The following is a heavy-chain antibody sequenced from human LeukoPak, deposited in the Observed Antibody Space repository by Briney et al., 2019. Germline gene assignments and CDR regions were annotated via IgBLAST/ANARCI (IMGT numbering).Heavy chain of an antibody. CDR2: IRYDGSNE. D-gene: IGHD1-26*01. V-gene: IGHV3-30*02. Sequence: GGSLRLSCAASGFNFSTYGMNWVRQAPGKGLEWVTFIRYDGSNEYYADSVKGRFTISRDNSKNTLYLQMNSLRVEDTAVYYCAKVGGYYDSDYWGQGTLVIVSS. CDR3: AKVGGYYDSDY. CDR1: GFNFSTYG. J-gene: IGHJ4*02.